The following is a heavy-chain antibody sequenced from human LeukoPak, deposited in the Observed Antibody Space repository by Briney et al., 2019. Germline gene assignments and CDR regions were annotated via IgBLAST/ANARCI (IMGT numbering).Heavy chain of an antibody. CDR1: GCTFTSYG. J-gene: IGHJ6*02. V-gene: IGHV1-18*01. D-gene: IGHD6-13*01. Sequence: GASVKVSCKASGCTFTSYGISWVRQAPGQGLEWMGWISAYNGNTNYAQKLQGRVTMTTDTSTSTAYMELRSLRSDDTAVYYCARVAAARTHYYYGMDVWGQGTTVTVSS. CDR3: ARVAAARTHYYYGMDV. CDR2: ISAYNGNT.